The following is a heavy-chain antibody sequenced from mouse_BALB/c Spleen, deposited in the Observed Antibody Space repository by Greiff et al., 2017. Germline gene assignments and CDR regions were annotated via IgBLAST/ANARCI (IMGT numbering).Heavy chain of an antibody. Sequence: EVKVVESGGGLVQPGGSRKLSCAASGFTFSSFGMHWVRQAPEKGLEWVAYISSGSSTIYYADTVKGRFTISRDNPKNTLFLQMTSLRSEDTAMYYCARSYYRYDFDYWGQGTTLTVSS. V-gene: IGHV5-17*02. J-gene: IGHJ2*01. D-gene: IGHD2-14*01. CDR2: ISSGSSTI. CDR3: ARSYYRYDFDY. CDR1: GFTFSSFG.